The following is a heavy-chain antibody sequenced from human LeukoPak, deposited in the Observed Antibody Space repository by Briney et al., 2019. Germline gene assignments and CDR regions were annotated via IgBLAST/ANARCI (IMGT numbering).Heavy chain of an antibody. J-gene: IGHJ4*02. V-gene: IGHV3-23*01. D-gene: IGHD5-24*01. CDR3: AKVNFGEMAAGFDY. CDR2: ISGSGDST. Sequence: GGSLRLSCAASGFTFNTYTMSWVRQAPGKGLEWVSAISGSGDSTYYADSVKGRFTISRDNSKNTLYLQMNSLRAEDTAIYYCAKVNFGEMAAGFDYWGQGTLVTVSS. CDR1: GFTFNTYT.